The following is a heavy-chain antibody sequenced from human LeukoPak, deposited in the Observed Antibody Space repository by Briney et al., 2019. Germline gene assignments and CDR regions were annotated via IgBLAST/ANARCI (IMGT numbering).Heavy chain of an antibody. Sequence: GASVKVSCKASGGTFSSYAISWVRQAPGQGLEWMGGIIPIFGTANYAQKFQGRVTTTADESTSTAYMELSSLRSEDTAVYYCARVAQEWSVLAYIDVWGKGTTVTVSS. CDR3: ARVAQEWSVLAYIDV. CDR1: GGTFSSYA. D-gene: IGHD3-3*01. CDR2: IIPIFGTA. J-gene: IGHJ6*03. V-gene: IGHV1-69*13.